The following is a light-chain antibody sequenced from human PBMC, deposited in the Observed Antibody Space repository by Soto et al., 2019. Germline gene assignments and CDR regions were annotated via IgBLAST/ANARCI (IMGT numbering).Light chain of an antibody. J-gene: IGLJ3*02. CDR1: ASDVGGYNY. Sequence: QSALTQPASVSGSPGQSITISCTGAASDVGGYNYVSWYQQYPGKAPKLIIYEVNYRPSGVSNRFSGSKSGNTASLTISGLQAEDEADYYCISYTSSSVNGVFGGGTKLTVL. CDR2: EVN. V-gene: IGLV2-14*01. CDR3: ISYTSSSVNGV.